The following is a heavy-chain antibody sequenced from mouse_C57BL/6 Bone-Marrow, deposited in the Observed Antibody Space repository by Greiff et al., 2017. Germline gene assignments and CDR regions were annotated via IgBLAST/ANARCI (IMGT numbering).Heavy chain of an antibody. J-gene: IGHJ2*01. CDR3: ARPSNWDGDY. Sequence: QVQLQQPGAELVKPGASVQMSCKASGYTFTSYWITWVKQRPGQGLEWIGDIYPGSGSTNYNEKFKSKATLTVDTSSSTSYMQLSSLTSEASAVYYCARPSNWDGDYWGQGTTLTVSS. CDR2: IYPGSGST. CDR1: GYTFTSYW. D-gene: IGHD4-1*01. V-gene: IGHV1-55*01.